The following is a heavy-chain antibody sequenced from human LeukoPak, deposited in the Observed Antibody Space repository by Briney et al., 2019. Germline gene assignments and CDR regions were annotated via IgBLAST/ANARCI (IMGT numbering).Heavy chain of an antibody. D-gene: IGHD5-18*01. CDR1: GFTFTSYW. Sequence: GGSLRLSCAASGFTFTSYWMTWVRQAPGKGLEWLANIRQDGGATYYGGSVKGRFTISRDNAKNSLFLQMNSLRAEDTAVYYCATSKDTAGASYWGQGTLVTVSS. CDR2: IRQDGGAT. V-gene: IGHV3-7*01. J-gene: IGHJ4*02. CDR3: ATSKDTAGASY.